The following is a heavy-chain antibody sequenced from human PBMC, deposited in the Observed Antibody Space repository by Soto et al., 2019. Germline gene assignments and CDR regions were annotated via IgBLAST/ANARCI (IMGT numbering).Heavy chain of an antibody. CDR1: GFTFDDYA. Sequence: PGGSLRLSCAASGFTFDDYAMHWVRQAPGKCLEWVSGISWNSGSIGYADSVKGRFTISRDNAKNSLYLQMNSLRAEDTALYYCAKEVDSSSWSSYYYYGMDVWGQGXTVTVYS. V-gene: IGHV3-9*01. D-gene: IGHD6-13*01. J-gene: IGHJ6*02. CDR2: ISWNSGSI. CDR3: AKEVDSSSWSSYYYYGMDV.